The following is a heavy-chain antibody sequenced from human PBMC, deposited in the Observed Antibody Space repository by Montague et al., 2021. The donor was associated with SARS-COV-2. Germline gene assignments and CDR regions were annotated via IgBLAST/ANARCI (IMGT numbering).Heavy chain of an antibody. CDR1: GYTFTDYY. CDR3: ARGSGYSQFDC. D-gene: IGHD6-25*01. CDR2: IDPNSGDT. V-gene: IGHV1-2*02. J-gene: IGHJ4*02. Sequence: SVKVSFKASGYTFTDYYMHWVRQAPGQGHEWMGCIDPNSGDTNYAQKFQGRVTMTRDTSISTAYMDLSRLRSDDTAVYHCARGSGYSQFDCWGQGTLVTVSS.